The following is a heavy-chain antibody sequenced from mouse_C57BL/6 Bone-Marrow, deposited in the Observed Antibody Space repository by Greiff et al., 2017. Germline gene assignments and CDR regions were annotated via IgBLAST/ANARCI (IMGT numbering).Heavy chain of an antibody. CDR3: ARERWSAWFAY. CDR2: IDPEDGET. D-gene: IGHD1-1*02. CDR1: GFNIKDYY. V-gene: IGHV14-2*01. J-gene: IGHJ3*01. Sequence: VQLQQSGAELVKPGASVKLSCTASGFNIKDYYMHWVKQRTEQGLEWIGRIDPEDGETKYAPKFKGKATITADTASNTAYLQLSSLTSEDTAVYYCARERWSAWFAYWGQGTLVTVSA.